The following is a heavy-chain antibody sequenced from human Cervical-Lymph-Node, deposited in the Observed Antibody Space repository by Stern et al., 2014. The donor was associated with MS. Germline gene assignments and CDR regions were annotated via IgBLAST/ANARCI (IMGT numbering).Heavy chain of an antibody. D-gene: IGHD1-26*01. Sequence: QVQLVQSGDEVKKPGASVKISCKASGYTFTKFALHWVRQAPGQRLEWMGWIIAGNGDTKYSQKFQDRVTLTRDTSANIAYLELTSLRSEDTAVYYCARAFYGSQFAYWGQGALVTVSS. V-gene: IGHV1-3*01. CDR2: IIAGNGDT. CDR3: ARAFYGSQFAY. CDR1: GYTFTKFA. J-gene: IGHJ4*02.